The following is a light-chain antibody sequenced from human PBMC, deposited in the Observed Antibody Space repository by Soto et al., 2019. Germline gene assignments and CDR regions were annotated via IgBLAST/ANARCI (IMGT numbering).Light chain of an antibody. Sequence: MTQSPAALPVSPGERATLSCRTSQSVNSHLAWYQHKPGQAPRLLIYGASSRATGIPTRFSGSGSGTEFTLTIDSLQSEDFAIYFCQQYNNWPGTFGGGTKVDIK. CDR1: QSVNSH. CDR3: QQYNNWPGT. J-gene: IGKJ4*01. V-gene: IGKV3-15*01. CDR2: GAS.